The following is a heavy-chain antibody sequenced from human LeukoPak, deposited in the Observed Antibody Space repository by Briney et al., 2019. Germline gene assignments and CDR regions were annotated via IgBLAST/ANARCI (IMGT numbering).Heavy chain of an antibody. CDR2: INHSGST. V-gene: IGHV4-34*01. CDR1: GGSFSGYY. CDR3: ARVVGATPMGFDY. Sequence: SETLSLTCAVYGGSFSGYYWSWIRQPPGKGLEWIGEINHSGSTNYNPSLKSRVTISVDTSKNQFSLKLSSVTAADTAVYYCARVVGATPMGFDYWGQGTLVTVSS. J-gene: IGHJ4*02. D-gene: IGHD1-26*01.